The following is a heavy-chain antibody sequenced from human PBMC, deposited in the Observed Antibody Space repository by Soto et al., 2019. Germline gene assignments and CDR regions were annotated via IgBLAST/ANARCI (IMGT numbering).Heavy chain of an antibody. Sequence: GGSLRLSCAASGFTFSSYAMHWVRQAPGKGLEWVAVISYDGSNKYYADSVKGRFTISRDNSKNTLYLQMNSLRAEDTAVYYCARDLGRSSGRRTEYYYGMDAWGQGTTVTVSS. D-gene: IGHD6-19*01. CDR2: ISYDGSNK. V-gene: IGHV3-30-3*01. J-gene: IGHJ6*02. CDR1: GFTFSSYA. CDR3: ARDLGRSSGRRTEYYYGMDA.